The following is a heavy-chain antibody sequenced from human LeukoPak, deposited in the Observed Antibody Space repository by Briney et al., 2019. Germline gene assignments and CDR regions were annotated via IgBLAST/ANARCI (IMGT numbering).Heavy chain of an antibody. Sequence: GGSLRLSCAASGFTFSSYWMNWARKAPGKGLEWVASVNHNGNVNYYVDSVKGRFTISRDNAKNSLYLQMSNLRAEDTAVYFCARGGGLDVWGQGATVTVSS. CDR1: GFTFSSYW. V-gene: IGHV3-7*03. CDR3: ARGGGLDV. CDR2: VNHNGNVN. J-gene: IGHJ6*02. D-gene: IGHD3-16*01.